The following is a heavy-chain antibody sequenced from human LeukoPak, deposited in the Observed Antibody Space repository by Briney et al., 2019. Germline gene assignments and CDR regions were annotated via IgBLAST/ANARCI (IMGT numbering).Heavy chain of an antibody. J-gene: IGHJ5*02. CDR2: MNPNSGNT. CDR3: ARATYSSSWYTRFDP. V-gene: IGHV1-8*01. D-gene: IGHD6-13*01. CDR1: GYTFTSYD. Sequence: ASVKVSCKASGYTFTSYDINWVRQATGQGLEWMGSMNPNSGNTGYAQKFQGRVTMTRNTSISTAYMELSSLRSEDTAVYYCARATYSSSWYTRFDPWGLGTLVTVSS.